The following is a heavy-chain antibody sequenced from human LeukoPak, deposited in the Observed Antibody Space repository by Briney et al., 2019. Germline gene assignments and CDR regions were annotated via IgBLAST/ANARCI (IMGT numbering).Heavy chain of an antibody. CDR3: ARVQTVTTYYYYYYMDV. Sequence: SETLSLTCTVSGGSISSYYWSWIRQPAGKGLEWIGRIYTSGSTNYNPSLKSRVTISVDTSKNQFSLKLSSVTAADTAVYYCARVQTVTTYYYYYYMDVWGKGTTVTISS. D-gene: IGHD4-17*01. J-gene: IGHJ6*03. CDR1: GGSISSYY. CDR2: IYTSGST. V-gene: IGHV4-4*07.